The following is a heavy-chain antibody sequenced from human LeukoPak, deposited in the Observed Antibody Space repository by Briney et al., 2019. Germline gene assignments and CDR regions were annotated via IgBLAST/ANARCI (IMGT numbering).Heavy chain of an antibody. CDR3: ARVKGAYSFDY. V-gene: IGHV3-11*04. J-gene: IGHJ4*02. Sequence: GGSLRPSCAASGFTFSDYYMSWIRQAPGKGLEWVSYISSSGDTIYYADSVKGRFTISRDNAKNSLYLQMNSLRAGDTAVYYCARVKGAYSFDYSGQGTLVTVSS. CDR2: ISSSGDTI. D-gene: IGHD2-21*01. CDR1: GFTFSDYY.